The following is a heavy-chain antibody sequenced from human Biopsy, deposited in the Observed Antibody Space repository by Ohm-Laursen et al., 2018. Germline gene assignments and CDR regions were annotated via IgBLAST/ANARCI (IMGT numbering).Heavy chain of an antibody. CDR1: GFSFSDYY. D-gene: IGHD5-24*01. CDR2: ISSSGLTI. CDR3: EKALRRRDGYSYRDY. Sequence: SLRLSCSASGFSFSDYYMSWIRQAPGKGLEWVSYISSSGLTIYYADSVKGRFTFTRDNPKNSLYLQMNTLRVKDTAVYYCEKALRRRDGYSYRDYWGQGTLVSVSS. J-gene: IGHJ4*02. V-gene: IGHV3-11*01.